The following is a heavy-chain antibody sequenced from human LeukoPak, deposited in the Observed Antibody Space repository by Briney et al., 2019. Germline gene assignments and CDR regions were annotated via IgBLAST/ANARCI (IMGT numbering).Heavy chain of an antibody. CDR2: ISSSGSTI. CDR3: AREDYGDAFDI. D-gene: IGHD4-17*01. CDR1: GFTFSSYE. V-gene: IGHV3-48*03. Sequence: PGGSLRLSCAASGFTFSSYEMNWVRQAPGKGLDWVSYISSSGSTIYYADSVKGRFTISRDNAKNSLYLQMNSLSADDAAVYYCAREDYGDAFDIWGQGTMVTVPS. J-gene: IGHJ3*02.